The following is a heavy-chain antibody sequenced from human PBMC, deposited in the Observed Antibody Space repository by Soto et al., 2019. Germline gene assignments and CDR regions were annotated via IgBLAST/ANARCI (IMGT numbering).Heavy chain of an antibody. J-gene: IGHJ4*02. CDR3: AKQIAAAGLHNNYDY. CDR1: GFTFSSYA. CDR2: ISGSGGST. V-gene: IGHV3-23*01. D-gene: IGHD6-13*01. Sequence: GGSLRLSCAASGFTFSSYAMSWVRQAPGKGLEWVSAISGSGGSTYYADSVKGRFTISRDNSKNTLYLQMNSLRAEDTAVYYCAKQIAAAGLHNNYDYWGQGTLVTVSS.